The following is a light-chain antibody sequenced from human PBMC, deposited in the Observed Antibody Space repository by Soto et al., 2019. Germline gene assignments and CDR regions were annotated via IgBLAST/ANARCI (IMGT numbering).Light chain of an antibody. CDR2: DAS. CDR1: QDIGNY. J-gene: IGKJ3*01. V-gene: IGKV1-33*01. CDR3: LQYDDFPFT. Sequence: DIRVTQSPSSLSASVGDRVTITCQASQDIGNYLNWYQQKPGQAPKLLIFDASHLETGVPLRFSGSGSGTDFTFTISSLQPEDIATYFCLQYDDFPFTFGPGTKVDVK.